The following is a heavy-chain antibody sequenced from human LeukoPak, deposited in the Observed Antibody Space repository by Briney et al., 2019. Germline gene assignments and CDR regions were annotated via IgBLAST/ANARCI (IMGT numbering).Heavy chain of an antibody. CDR1: GFTFDDYA. V-gene: IGHV3-20*04. Sequence: AGGSLRLSCAASGFTFDDYAMTWVRQPPGKGLEWVSTVNWNGGSTSYADSVKGRFTISRDNAKNSLYLQMSSLRADDTAFYYCARGGTVTTFDYWDQGTLVTVSS. CDR3: ARGGTVTTFDY. J-gene: IGHJ4*02. D-gene: IGHD4-11*01. CDR2: VNWNGGST.